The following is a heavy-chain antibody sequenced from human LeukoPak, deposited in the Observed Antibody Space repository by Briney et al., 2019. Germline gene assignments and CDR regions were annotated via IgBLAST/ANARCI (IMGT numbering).Heavy chain of an antibody. J-gene: IGHJ5*01. CDR2: ISYDGTNT. V-gene: IGHV3-30*04. Sequence: GGSLRLSCAASGFTFSSYAMHWVRQAPGKGLEWVAVISYDGTNTYYADSVKGRFTISRDNSHNTLYLQMNSLRAEDTAAYYCARDGPRSSSTLVEVPANGLDSWGQGTLVTVSS. CDR3: ARDGPRSSSTLVEVPANGLDS. CDR1: GFTFSSYA. D-gene: IGHD2-15*01.